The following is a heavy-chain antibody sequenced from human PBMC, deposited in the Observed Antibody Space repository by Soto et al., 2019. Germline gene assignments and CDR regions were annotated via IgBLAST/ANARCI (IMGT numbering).Heavy chain of an antibody. Sequence: ASVKVSCKVSGYTLTKLSTHWVGQAPGKGLEWMGGFDPEDGETIYAQKFQGRVTMTEDTSTDTAYMELSSLRSEDTAVYYCATVAYYVYWFDPWGQGTLVTVSS. CDR1: GYTLTKLS. CDR2: FDPEDGET. J-gene: IGHJ5*02. CDR3: ATVAYYVYWFDP. D-gene: IGHD3-22*01. V-gene: IGHV1-24*01.